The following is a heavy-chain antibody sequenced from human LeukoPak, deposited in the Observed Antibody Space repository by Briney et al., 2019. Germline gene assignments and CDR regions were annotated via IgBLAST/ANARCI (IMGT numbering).Heavy chain of an antibody. Sequence: PGGSLRLSCAATGFTFSIYGMTWVRQAPGKGLEWVSGIGGRGDSTYYADSVKGRFTISRDNSKNTLYLQMNSLRAEDTAVYYCAKDRQQLANLDFWGQGTLVTVSS. CDR1: GFTFSIYG. CDR3: AKDRQQLANLDF. V-gene: IGHV3-23*01. J-gene: IGHJ4*02. D-gene: IGHD6-13*01. CDR2: IGGRGDST.